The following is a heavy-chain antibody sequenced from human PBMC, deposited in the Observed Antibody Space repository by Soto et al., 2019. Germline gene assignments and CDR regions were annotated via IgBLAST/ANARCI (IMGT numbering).Heavy chain of an antibody. V-gene: IGHV1-24*01. CDR2: FDPEDGET. J-gene: IGHJ6*02. D-gene: IGHD3-22*01. CDR3: ATDWAHYDSSGYYYYYYGMDV. Sequence: ASAKVSCKVSGYTLTELSMHWVRQAPGKGLEWMGGFDPEDGETIYAQKFQGRVTMTEDTSTDTAYMELSSLRSEDTAVYYCATDWAHYDSSGYYYYYYGMDVWGQGTTVTVSS. CDR1: GYTLTELS.